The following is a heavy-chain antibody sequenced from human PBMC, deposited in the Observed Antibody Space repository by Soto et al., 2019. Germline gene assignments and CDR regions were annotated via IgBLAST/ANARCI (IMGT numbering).Heavy chain of an antibody. V-gene: IGHV4-4*02. D-gene: IGHD4-17*01. CDR3: ARRTTVTRDWFDP. Sequence: PSETLSLTCVVSGDSIITSSRWTWVRQSPGKGLEWIGEIYHSGRTDYNPPLKSRVTISVDKSKSQFSLQLTSVTAADTAVYFCARRTTVTRDWFDPWGQGTLVTVSS. CDR2: IYHSGRT. J-gene: IGHJ5*02. CDR1: GDSIITSSR.